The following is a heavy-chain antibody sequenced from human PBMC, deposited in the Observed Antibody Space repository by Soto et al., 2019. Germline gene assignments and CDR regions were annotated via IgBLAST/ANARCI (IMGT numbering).Heavy chain of an antibody. J-gene: IGHJ4*02. Sequence: SVKVSCKASGGTFSSYAISWVRQAPGQGLEWMGGIIPIFGTANYAQKFQGRVTITADESTSTAYMELSSLRSEDTAVYYCAYKGNRSGGSRYYYFDYGGQATLVTVSS. CDR1: GGTFSSYA. CDR3: AYKGNRSGGSRYYYFDY. D-gene: IGHD2-15*01. CDR2: IIPIFGTA. V-gene: IGHV1-69*13.